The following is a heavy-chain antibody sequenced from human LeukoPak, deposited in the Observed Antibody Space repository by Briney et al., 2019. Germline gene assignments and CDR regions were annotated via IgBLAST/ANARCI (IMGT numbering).Heavy chain of an antibody. CDR1: GGSPSSSSSY. CDR3: ARGVPQLEFPY. Sequence: SETLSLTCTVSGGSPSSSSSYWGWIRQPPGKGLEWIATIYYSGTTAYNPSLKSRVTVSPDTSKSQFSLNLSSVTAADTAVYYCARGVPQLEFPYWGQGTLVTVSS. V-gene: IGHV4-39*07. CDR2: IYYSGTT. D-gene: IGHD6-13*01. J-gene: IGHJ4*02.